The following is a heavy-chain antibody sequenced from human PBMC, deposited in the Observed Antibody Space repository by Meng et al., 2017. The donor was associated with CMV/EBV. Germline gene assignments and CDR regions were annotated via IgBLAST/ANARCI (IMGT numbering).Heavy chain of an antibody. CDR3: AREYVDTAMEGGFDY. V-gene: IGHV3-21*01. D-gene: IGHD5-18*01. CDR2: ISSSSSYI. J-gene: IGHJ4*02. CDR1: GFTFSSYS. Sequence: GGSLRLSCAASGFTFSSYSMNWVRQAPGKVLEWVSSISSSSSYIYYADSVKGRFTISRDNAKNSLYLQMNSLRAEDTAVYYCAREYVDTAMEGGFDYWGQGTLVTVSS.